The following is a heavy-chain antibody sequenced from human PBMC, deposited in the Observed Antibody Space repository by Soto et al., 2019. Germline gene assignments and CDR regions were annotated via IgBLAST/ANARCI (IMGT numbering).Heavy chain of an antibody. CDR1: GFTFSSYG. CDR3: ARDGTMTTVSTDHFDY. CDR2: IWYDGSNK. V-gene: IGHV3-33*01. J-gene: IGHJ4*02. D-gene: IGHD4-17*01. Sequence: VQLVESGGGVVQPGRSLRLSCAASGFTFSSYGMHWVRQAPGKGLEWVAVIWYDGSNKYYADSVKGRFTISRDNSKNTLYLQMNSLRAEDTAVYYCARDGTMTTVSTDHFDYWGQGTLVTVSS.